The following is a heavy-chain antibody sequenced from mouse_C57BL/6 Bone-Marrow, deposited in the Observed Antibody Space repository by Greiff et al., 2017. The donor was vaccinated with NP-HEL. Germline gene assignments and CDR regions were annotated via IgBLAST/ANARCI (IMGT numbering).Heavy chain of an antibody. D-gene: IGHD1-1*01. CDR3: ARWSYGSSMYNFDY. V-gene: IGHV1-81*01. CDR1: GYTFTSYG. Sequence: QVQLQQPGAELARPGASVKLSCKASGYTFTSYGISWVKQRTGQGLEWIGEIYPRSGNTYYNEKFKCKATLTADKSSSTSYMELRSLTSEDSAIYFCARWSYGSSMYNFDYWGQGTTLTVSS. CDR2: IYPRSGNT. J-gene: IGHJ2*01.